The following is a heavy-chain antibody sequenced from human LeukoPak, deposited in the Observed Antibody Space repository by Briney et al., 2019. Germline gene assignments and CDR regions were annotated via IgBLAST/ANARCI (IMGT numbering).Heavy chain of an antibody. D-gene: IGHD6-19*01. J-gene: IGHJ2*01. CDR3: AKTVAGYWYFDL. Sequence: SETLSLTCTVSGDSISSSTYYWGWIRQPPGKGLEWIGNIYYSGSTYYNPSLKSRVTISVDTSKNQFSLKLSSVTAADTAVYYCAKTVAGYWYFDLWGRGTLVTVSS. V-gene: IGHV4-39*07. CDR1: GDSISSSTYY. CDR2: IYYSGST.